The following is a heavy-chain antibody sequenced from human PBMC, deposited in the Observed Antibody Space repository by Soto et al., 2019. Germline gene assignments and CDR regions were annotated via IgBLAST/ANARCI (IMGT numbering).Heavy chain of an antibody. D-gene: IGHD3-10*01. CDR1: EFTFSGRS. J-gene: IGHJ6*03. CDR3: ARGWFGPDV. CDR2: IGKGGTGS. V-gene: IGHV3-74*01. Sequence: EVQLVESGGGLVQPGGSLRLSCAASEFTFSGRSVHWVRQAPGKGLVWDPGIGKGGTGSTYADSVRGRFTSSRDNAKNTVYLQMNMLRVEDTAVYSCARGWFGPDVWGKGTTVTVSS.